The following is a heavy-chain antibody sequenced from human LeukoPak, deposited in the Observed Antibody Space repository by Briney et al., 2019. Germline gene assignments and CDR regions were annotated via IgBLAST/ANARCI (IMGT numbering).Heavy chain of an antibody. CDR1: GYTFTSYD. CDR3: ARGHLYYDILTGYYYNWFDP. CDR2: MNPNSGNT. D-gene: IGHD3-9*01. Sequence: ASVKVSCKASGYTFTSYDINWVRQATGQGLGWMGWMNPNSGNTGYAQKFQGRVTMTRNTSISTAYMELSSLRSEDTAVYYCARGHLYYDILTGYYYNWFDPWGQGTLVTVSS. J-gene: IGHJ5*02. V-gene: IGHV1-8*01.